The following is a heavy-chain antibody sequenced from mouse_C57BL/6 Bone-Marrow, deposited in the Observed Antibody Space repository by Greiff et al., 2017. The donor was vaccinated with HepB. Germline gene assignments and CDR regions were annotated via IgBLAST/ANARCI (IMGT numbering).Heavy chain of an antibody. CDR2: ISYDGSN. CDR3: ARDDYDAWFAY. D-gene: IGHD2-4*01. Sequence: EVQLQESGPGLVKPSQSLSLTCSVTGYSITSGYYWNWIRQFPGNKLAWMGYISYDGSNNYNPSLKNRISITRDTSKNQFFLKLNSVTTEDTATYYCARDDYDAWFAYWGQGTLVTVSA. CDR1: GYSITSGYY. V-gene: IGHV3-6*01. J-gene: IGHJ3*01.